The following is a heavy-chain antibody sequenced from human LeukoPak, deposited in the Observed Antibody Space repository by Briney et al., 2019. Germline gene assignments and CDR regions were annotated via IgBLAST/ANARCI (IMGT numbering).Heavy chain of an antibody. V-gene: IGHV3-30-3*01. J-gene: IGHJ6*02. CDR3: ARGYSSSWSFYYYYYGMDV. D-gene: IGHD6-13*01. Sequence: PGGSLRLSCAASGFTFSSYAMHWVRQAPGKGLEWVAVISYDGSNKYYADSVKGRFTISRDNSKNTLYLQMNSLRAEDTAVYYCARGYSSSWSFYYYYYGMDVWGQGTTVTVSS. CDR1: GFTFSSYA. CDR2: ISYDGSNK.